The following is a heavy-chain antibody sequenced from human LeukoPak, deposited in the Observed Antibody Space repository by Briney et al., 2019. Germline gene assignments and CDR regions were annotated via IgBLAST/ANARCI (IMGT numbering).Heavy chain of an antibody. V-gene: IGHV1-18*01. CDR3: ARVRYYDSSGYYSFDY. CDR1: GYTFTSYG. CDR2: ISAYNGNA. Sequence: AASVKVSCKASGYTFTSYGISWVRQAPGQGLEWMGWISAYNGNANYAQKLQGRVTVTTDTSTSTAYMELRSLRSDDTAVYYCARVRYYDSSGYYSFDYWGQGTLVTVSS. D-gene: IGHD3-22*01. J-gene: IGHJ4*02.